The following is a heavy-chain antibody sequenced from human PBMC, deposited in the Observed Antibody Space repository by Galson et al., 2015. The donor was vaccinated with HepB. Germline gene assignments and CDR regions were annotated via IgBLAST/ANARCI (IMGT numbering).Heavy chain of an antibody. CDR2: IIPIFGTA. CDR1: GGTFNSYA. J-gene: IGHJ6*03. D-gene: IGHD6-6*01. Sequence: SVKVSCKASGGTFNSYAISWVRQAPGQGLEWMGGIIPIFGTANYAQKFQGRVTITADESTSTAYMELSSLRSEDTAVYYCARVGLAARSGGYYYYYYMDVWGKGTTVTVSS. V-gene: IGHV1-69*13. CDR3: ARVGLAARSGGYYYYYYMDV.